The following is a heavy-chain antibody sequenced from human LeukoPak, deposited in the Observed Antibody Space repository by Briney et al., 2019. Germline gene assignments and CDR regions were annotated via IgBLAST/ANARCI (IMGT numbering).Heavy chain of an antibody. D-gene: IGHD3-22*01. CDR2: INHSGST. J-gene: IGHJ4*02. V-gene: IGHV4-34*01. CDR3: ANYDSSGYVEN. CDR1: GGSFSGYY. Sequence: SETLSLTCAVYGGSFSGYYWSWIRQPPGKGLEWIGEINHSGSTNYNPSLKSRVTISVDTSKNQFSLKLSSVIAADTAVYYCANYDSSGYVENWGPGTLVTVSS.